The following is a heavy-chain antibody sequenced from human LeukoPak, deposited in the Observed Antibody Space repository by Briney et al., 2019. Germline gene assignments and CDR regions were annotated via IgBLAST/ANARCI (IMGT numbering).Heavy chain of an antibody. J-gene: IGHJ4*02. D-gene: IGHD2-15*01. Sequence: GASVKVSCKASGYTFTSYYMHWVRQAPGQGLEWMGIINPSGDTTSYAQKFQGRVTMTRDMSTSTVYMELSSLRSEDTAVYYCARDSPICSGGSCYSGNYFDYWGQGTLVTVSS. CDR2: INPSGDTT. V-gene: IGHV1-46*01. CDR3: ARDSPICSGGSCYSGNYFDY. CDR1: GYTFTSYY.